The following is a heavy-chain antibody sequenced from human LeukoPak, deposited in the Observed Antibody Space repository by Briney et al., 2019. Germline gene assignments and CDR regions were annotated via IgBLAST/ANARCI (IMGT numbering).Heavy chain of an antibody. CDR3: ARDSSSSWYLGGYFDY. CDR2: IWYDGSNK. CDR1: GFTFSSYG. J-gene: IGHJ4*02. V-gene: IGHV3-33*01. D-gene: IGHD6-13*01. Sequence: GGSLRLSCAASGFTFSSYGMHWVRQAPGKGLEWVAVIWYDGSNKYYADSVKGRFTISRDNSKNTLYLQMNSLRAEDTAVYYCARDSSSSWYLGGYFDYWGQGTLVTVSS.